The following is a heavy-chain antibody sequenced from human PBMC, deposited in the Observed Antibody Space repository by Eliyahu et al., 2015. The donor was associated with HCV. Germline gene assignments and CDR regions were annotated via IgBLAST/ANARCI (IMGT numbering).Heavy chain of an antibody. CDR3: TSHPRGGFFYDY. V-gene: IGHV3-73*01. J-gene: IGHJ4*02. D-gene: IGHD3-10*01. CDR1: GFPFSGSA. Sequence: EVQLVESGGDLVQPGASLRXSCAASGFPFSGSAIHWXRPGSGKGLEWVGRIRSGANGYATAYGESVKGRFTVSRDDSQNTAYLQMNSLKTEDSAVYYCTSHPRGGFFYDYWGQGTLVTVSS. CDR2: IRSGANGYAT.